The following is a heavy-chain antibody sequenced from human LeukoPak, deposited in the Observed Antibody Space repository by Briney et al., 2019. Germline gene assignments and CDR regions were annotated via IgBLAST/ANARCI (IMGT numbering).Heavy chain of an antibody. CDR2: MSDGGSHT. D-gene: IGHD2/OR15-2a*01. Sequence: PGGSLRLSCAASGFTFSSYAMHWVRQAPGKGLEWVTVMSDGGSHTYYADSVKGRFTISRDNSRNMLYLQMNSLRVEDTALYYCTKEGSMSQWAFDIWGQGTMVTVSS. CDR3: TKEGSMSQWAFDI. V-gene: IGHV3-30*04. J-gene: IGHJ3*02. CDR1: GFTFSSYA.